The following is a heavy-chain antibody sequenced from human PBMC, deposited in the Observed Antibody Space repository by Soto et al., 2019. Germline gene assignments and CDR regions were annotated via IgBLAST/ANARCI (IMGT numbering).Heavy chain of an antibody. V-gene: IGHV4-28*03. CDR2: IYYSGTT. CDR3: ARAPTYYYDSSGPKFDY. J-gene: IGHJ4*02. CDR1: GYSIISSNW. D-gene: IGHD3-22*01. Sequence: PSETLSLTCAVSGYSIISSNWLGWIRQPPGKGLEWIGYIYYSGTTYYNPSLKSRVTISVDTSKNQFSLKLSSVTAADTAVYYCARAPTYYYDSSGPKFDYWGQGTLVTVSS.